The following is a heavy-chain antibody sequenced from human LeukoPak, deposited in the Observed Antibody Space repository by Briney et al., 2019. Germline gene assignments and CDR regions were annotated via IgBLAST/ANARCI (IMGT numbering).Heavy chain of an antibody. Sequence: SETLSLACAVYGGSFSGYYWSWIRQPPGKGLEWIGEINHSGSTNYNPSLKSRVTISVDTSKNQFSLKLSSVTAADTAVYYCARRGPMVRGVIRVNAFDIWGQGTMVTVSS. D-gene: IGHD3-10*01. CDR2: INHSGST. J-gene: IGHJ3*02. CDR1: GGSFSGYY. V-gene: IGHV4-34*01. CDR3: ARRGPMVRGVIRVNAFDI.